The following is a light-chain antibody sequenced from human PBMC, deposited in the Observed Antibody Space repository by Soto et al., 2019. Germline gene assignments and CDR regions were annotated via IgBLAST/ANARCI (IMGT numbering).Light chain of an antibody. CDR2: DAS. CDR1: RSISSW. Sequence: DIQMTQSPSTLSASVGDRVTITCRASRSISSWLAWYQQKPGKAPKLLIYDASSLESGVPSRFSGSGSRTEFTLTINGLQPEDAATYYCQQYHSFPVTFGQGTKVDI. V-gene: IGKV1-5*01. J-gene: IGKJ1*01. CDR3: QQYHSFPVT.